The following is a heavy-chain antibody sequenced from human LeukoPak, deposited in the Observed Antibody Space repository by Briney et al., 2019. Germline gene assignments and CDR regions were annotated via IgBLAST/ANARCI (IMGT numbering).Heavy chain of an antibody. CDR2: IYYSGST. V-gene: IGHV4-59*11. D-gene: IGHD3-3*01. CDR1: GGSISSHY. Sequence: SETLSLTCTVSGGSISSHYWSWIRQPPGKGLEWIGYIYYSGSTNYNPSLKSRVTISVDTSKNQFSLKLSSVTAADTAVYYCASTKRITIFGVVMPSRAYYMDVRGKGTTVTVSS. CDR3: ASTKRITIFGVVMPSRAYYMDV. J-gene: IGHJ6*03.